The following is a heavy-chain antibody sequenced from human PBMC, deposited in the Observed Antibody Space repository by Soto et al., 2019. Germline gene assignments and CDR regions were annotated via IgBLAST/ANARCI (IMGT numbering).Heavy chain of an antibody. V-gene: IGHV1-2*02. CDR3: ARDDYGIYPY. J-gene: IGHJ4*02. CDR1: GYTVTDYY. D-gene: IGHD1-26*01. Sequence: QVQLVQSGTEVKKPGASVKVSCKASGYTVTDYYIHWVRQAPGQGLEWMGWIDPKNGGTIYAQKFQDRVTMTRDTSISTAYMDLSRLTSDETALYYCARDDYGIYPYWGQGTLVTVSS. CDR2: IDPKNGGT.